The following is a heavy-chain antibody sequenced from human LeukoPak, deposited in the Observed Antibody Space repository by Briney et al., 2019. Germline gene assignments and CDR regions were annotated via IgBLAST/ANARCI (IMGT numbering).Heavy chain of an antibody. CDR2: ISYIGST. V-gene: IGHV4-59*01. J-gene: IGHJ3*02. Sequence: SEALSLTCAVYGGSFSGYYWSWIRQPPGKGLEWIGYISYIGSTNYNPSLKSRVTISIDTSRNQFSLRLSSVTAADTAVYYCARDLVTVTKGFDIWGQGTMVSVSS. CDR1: GGSFSGYY. CDR3: ARDLVTVTKGFDI. D-gene: IGHD4-17*01.